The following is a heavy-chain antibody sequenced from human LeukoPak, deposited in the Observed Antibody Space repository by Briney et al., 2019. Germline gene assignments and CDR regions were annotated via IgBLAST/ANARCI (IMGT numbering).Heavy chain of an antibody. CDR2: INSDGSTT. V-gene: IGHV3-74*01. CDR1: GFTLSSYW. J-gene: IGHJ3*02. Sequence: GGSLRLSCAASGFTLSSYWMHWVRQAPGKGLVWVPRINSDGSTTSYADSVKGRFTISRDNAKNTLYLQMNSLRAGDTAVYYCARETADDAFDIWGQGTMVTVSS. D-gene: IGHD1-14*01. CDR3: ARETADDAFDI.